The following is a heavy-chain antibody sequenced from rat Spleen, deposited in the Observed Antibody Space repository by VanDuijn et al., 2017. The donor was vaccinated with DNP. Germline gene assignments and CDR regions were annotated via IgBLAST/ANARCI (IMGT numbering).Heavy chain of an antibody. D-gene: IGHD1-1*01. CDR2: MSSGGST. Sequence: QVQLKESGPGLVQPSQTLSLTCTVSGFSLTRDGVTWVRQPPGKGLEWLAAMSSGGSTYYNSTLKSRLSLSRDTSTNQIFLKMNSLQIEDTAIYFCTRDDSGPYYWGQGVMVTVSS. J-gene: IGHJ2*01. CDR1: GFSLTRDG. V-gene: IGHV2S12*01. CDR3: TRDDSGPYY.